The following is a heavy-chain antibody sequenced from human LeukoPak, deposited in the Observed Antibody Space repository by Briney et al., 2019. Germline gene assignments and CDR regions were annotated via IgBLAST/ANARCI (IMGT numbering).Heavy chain of an antibody. CDR3: GMSAI. Sequence: GGSLRLSCAASGFSFSTKVMNWFRQAPGKGLEWVSYISRSSTTVYADSVKGRFTVSRDNARNSLYLQLSSLRDEDTAVYHCGMSAIRGQGTLVTVSS. J-gene: IGHJ4*02. V-gene: IGHV3-48*02. CDR2: ISRSSTTV. CDR1: GFSFSTKV.